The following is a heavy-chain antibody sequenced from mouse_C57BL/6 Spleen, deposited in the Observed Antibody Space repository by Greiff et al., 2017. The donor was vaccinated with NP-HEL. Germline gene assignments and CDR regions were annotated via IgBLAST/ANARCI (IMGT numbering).Heavy chain of an antibody. CDR1: GYSITSGYY. CDR3: AREGYYGSSYVGYFDV. V-gene: IGHV3-6*01. J-gene: IGHJ1*03. D-gene: IGHD1-1*01. CDR2: ISYDGSN. Sequence: VQLQQSGPGLVKPSQSLSLTCSVTGYSITSGYYWNWIRQFPGNKLEWMGYISYDGSNNYNPSLKNRISITRDTSKNQFFLKLNSVTTEDTATYYCAREGYYGSSYVGYFDVWGTGTTVTVSS.